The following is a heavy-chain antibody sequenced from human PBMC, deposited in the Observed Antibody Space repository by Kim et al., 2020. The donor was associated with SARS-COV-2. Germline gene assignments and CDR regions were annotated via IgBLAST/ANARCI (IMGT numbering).Heavy chain of an antibody. CDR1: GFTFSSYA. CDR3: AKDGIAAAHPGVNWFDP. J-gene: IGHJ5*02. D-gene: IGHD6-13*01. CDR2: ISGSGGST. V-gene: IGHV3-23*01. Sequence: GGSLRLSCAASGFTFSSYAMSWVRQAPGKGLEWVSAISGSGGSTYYADSVKGRFTISRDNSKNTLYLQMNSLRAEDTAVYYCAKDGIAAAHPGVNWFDPWGQGTLVTVSS.